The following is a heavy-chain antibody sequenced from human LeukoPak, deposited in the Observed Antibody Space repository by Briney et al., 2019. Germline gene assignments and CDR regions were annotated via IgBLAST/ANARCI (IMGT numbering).Heavy chain of an antibody. CDR1: GFTFSSYW. CDR2: IKEDGSEK. V-gene: IGHV3-7*01. J-gene: IGHJ4*02. CDR3: ASEQWLRY. D-gene: IGHD6-19*01. Sequence: GGSLRLSCAAPGFTFSSYWMNWVRQAPGKGLEWVANIKEDGSEKYYVDSVKGRFTISRDNAKNSLYLQMNSLRAEDTAVYYCASEQWLRYWGQGTLVTVSS.